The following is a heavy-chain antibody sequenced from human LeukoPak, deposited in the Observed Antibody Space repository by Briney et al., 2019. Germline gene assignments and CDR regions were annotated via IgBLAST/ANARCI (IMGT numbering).Heavy chain of an antibody. Sequence: SQTLSLTCTVSGGTISRGGYYWSWIRQHPGKGLEWIGYIYYSGSTYYNPSLKSRVTISVDTSKNQFSLKLSSVTAADTAVYYCASIGSSSWYRDAFDIWGQGTMDTVSS. V-gene: IGHV4-31*03. CDR1: GGTISRGGYY. D-gene: IGHD6-13*01. CDR2: IYYSGST. J-gene: IGHJ3*02. CDR3: ASIGSSSWYRDAFDI.